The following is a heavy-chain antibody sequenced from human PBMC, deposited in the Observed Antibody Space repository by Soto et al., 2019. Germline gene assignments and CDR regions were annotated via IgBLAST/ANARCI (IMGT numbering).Heavy chain of an antibody. CDR2: SYYSGST. J-gene: IGHJ6*02. D-gene: IGHD2-21*01. CDR1: GGSISSGGYY. V-gene: IGHV4-31*03. CDR3: AASCVGCGGFNYYGMDV. Sequence: QVQLQESGPGLVKPSQTLSLTCTVSGGSISSGGYYWIWIRQHPVKGREWIGYSYYSGSTYYNPALKSRVTISVDPSKNQYSLKLSSVTAADTAVYYCAASCVGCGGFNYYGMDVWGQGTTVPVSS.